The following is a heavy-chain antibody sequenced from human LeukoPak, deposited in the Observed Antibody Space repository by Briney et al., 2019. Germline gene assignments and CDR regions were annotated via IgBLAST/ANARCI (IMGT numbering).Heavy chain of an antibody. Sequence: GASVKVSRKASGYTFTSYGISWVRQAPAQGLERMGWISAYNGNTNYAQKLQGRVTMTTATSTSTAYMELRRLRSDDTAVYYGAKDGLAAAGIDYYYGMDVWGQGTTVTVSS. CDR1: GYTFTSYG. J-gene: IGHJ6*02. CDR3: AKDGLAAAGIDYYYGMDV. D-gene: IGHD6-13*01. CDR2: ISAYNGNT. V-gene: IGHV1-18*01.